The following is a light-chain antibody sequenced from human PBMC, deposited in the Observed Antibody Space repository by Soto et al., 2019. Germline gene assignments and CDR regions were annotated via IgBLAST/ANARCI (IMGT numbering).Light chain of an antibody. CDR3: IQQSIYPPLT. Sequence: DIQMTQSPSSLSASVEDRVTITCRASQGIRNDLGWYQQKPGKAPKRLIYAASSLQSGVPSRFRGSGSGTEFPLKFISLHHEVFEINYCIQQSIYPPLTFGGGTNVEI. CDR2: AAS. CDR1: QGIRND. V-gene: IGKV1-17*01. J-gene: IGKJ4*01.